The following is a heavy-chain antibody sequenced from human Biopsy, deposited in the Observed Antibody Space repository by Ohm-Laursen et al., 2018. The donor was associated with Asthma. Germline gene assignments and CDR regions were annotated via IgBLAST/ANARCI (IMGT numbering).Heavy chain of an antibody. CDR2: IGSGGGSR. CDR1: GIRFSDYG. D-gene: IGHD3-3*01. V-gene: IGHV3-23*01. Sequence: GSLRLSCAASGIRFSDYGMNWVRQAPGKGLEWVASIGSGGGSRDYADFMEGRFTISRDNYNMVFLHMNSLRAEDTAIYYCGRFFRCTKTACGPYYIYKMDVWGQGTTVTVSS. J-gene: IGHJ6*02. CDR3: GRFFRCTKTACGPYYIYKMDV.